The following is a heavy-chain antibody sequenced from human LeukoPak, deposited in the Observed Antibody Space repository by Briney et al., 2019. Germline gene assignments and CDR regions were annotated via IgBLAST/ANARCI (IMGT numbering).Heavy chain of an antibody. CDR2: IGTTSGAI. J-gene: IGHJ4*02. CDR3: ARDSGRFYIDY. V-gene: IGHV3-48*01. CDR1: GFTFNAFG. D-gene: IGHD1-26*01. Sequence: GGSLRLSCAASGFTFNAFGMNWVRQAPGKGLEWVSYIGTTSGAIYYADSVKGRFTISRDSAKNSLYLQINSLRADDTAIYYCARDSGRFYIDYWGQGTLVTVSS.